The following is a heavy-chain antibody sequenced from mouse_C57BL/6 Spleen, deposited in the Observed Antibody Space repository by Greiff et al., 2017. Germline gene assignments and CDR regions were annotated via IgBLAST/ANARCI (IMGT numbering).Heavy chain of an antibody. CDR1: GYTFTIYW. CDR2: IDPSDSYT. CDR3: ARRGQLNGFAY. Sequence: QVQLQQPGAELVMPGASVKLSCKASGYTFTIYWMHWVKQRPGQGLEWIGEIDPSDSYTNYNQKFKGKSTLTVDKSSSTAYMQLSSLTSEDSAVYYCARRGQLNGFAYWGQGTLVTVSA. V-gene: IGHV1-69*01. D-gene: IGHD3-2*02. J-gene: IGHJ3*01.